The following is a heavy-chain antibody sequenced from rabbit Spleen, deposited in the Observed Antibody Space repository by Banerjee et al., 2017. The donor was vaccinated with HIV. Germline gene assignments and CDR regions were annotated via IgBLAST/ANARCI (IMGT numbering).Heavy chain of an antibody. CDR2: INVVTGKA. J-gene: IGHJ4*01. CDR1: GFSFSNKAV. Sequence: QEQLVESGGGLVKPEGSLKLSCTASGFSFSNKAVMCWVRQTPGKGLEWIACINVVTGKAVYASWAKGRYTFSKTSSTTVTLQMTSLTVADTATYFCARDGAGGSYFALWGQGTLVTVS. CDR3: ARDGAGGSYFAL. D-gene: IGHD8-1*01. V-gene: IGHV1S45*01.